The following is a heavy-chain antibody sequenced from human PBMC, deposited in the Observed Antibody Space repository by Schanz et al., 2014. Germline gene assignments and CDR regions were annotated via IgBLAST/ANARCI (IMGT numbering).Heavy chain of an antibody. V-gene: IGHV3-7*03. D-gene: IGHD5-12*01. CDR3: ARDGGRDGYNLAFDV. Sequence: EVQLVESGGGLVQPGESLRLSCAASGFTFSAYWMAWVRQAPGKGLEWVAAINQAASVQYYVDSVKGRFTISRDDAKNSHYLQMNSLRAEDTAVYFCARDGGRDGYNLAFDVWGQGTLVTVSS. CDR1: GFTFSAYW. CDR2: INQAASVQ. J-gene: IGHJ3*01.